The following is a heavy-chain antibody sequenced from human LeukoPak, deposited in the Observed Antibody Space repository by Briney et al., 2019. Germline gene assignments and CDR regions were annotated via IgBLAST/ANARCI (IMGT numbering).Heavy chain of an antibody. Sequence: GGSLRLSCAASGLIFSSYWMNWVRQAPGKGLEWVSSISSSSSYIYYADSVKGRFTISRDNAKNSLYLQMNSLRAEDTAVYYCARVTYYYDSSGYRYIGYYYYMDVWGKGTTVTVSS. J-gene: IGHJ6*03. CDR3: ARVTYYYDSSGYRYIGYYYYMDV. CDR2: ISSSSSYI. CDR1: GLIFSSYW. V-gene: IGHV3-21*01. D-gene: IGHD3-22*01.